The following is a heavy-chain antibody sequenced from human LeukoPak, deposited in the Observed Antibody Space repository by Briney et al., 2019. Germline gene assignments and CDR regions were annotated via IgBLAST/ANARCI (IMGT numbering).Heavy chain of an antibody. Sequence: SETLSLTCAVYGGSFSGYYWSWIRQPPGKGLEWIGEINHSGSTNYNPSLKSRVTISVDTSKNQFSLKLSSVTAADTAVYYCARGGRYFDWLLQNWFDPWGQGTLVTVSS. V-gene: IGHV4-34*01. D-gene: IGHD3-9*01. CDR3: ARGGRYFDWLLQNWFDP. J-gene: IGHJ5*02. CDR1: GGSFSGYY. CDR2: INHSGST.